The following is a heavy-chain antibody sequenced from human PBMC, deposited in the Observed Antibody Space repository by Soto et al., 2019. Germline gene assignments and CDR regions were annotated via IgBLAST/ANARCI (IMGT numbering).Heavy chain of an antibody. Sequence: QVQLVESGGGLVKPGGSLRLSCAASGFTFSDYYMSWIRQAPGKGLEWVSYISSSSSYTNYADSVKGRFTISRDNAKNSLYLQMNSMRAEDTAVYYCARDEVAAAGTDYWGQGPLVTVSS. D-gene: IGHD6-13*01. CDR2: ISSSSSYT. J-gene: IGHJ4*02. CDR1: GFTFSDYY. V-gene: IGHV3-11*06. CDR3: ARDEVAAAGTDY.